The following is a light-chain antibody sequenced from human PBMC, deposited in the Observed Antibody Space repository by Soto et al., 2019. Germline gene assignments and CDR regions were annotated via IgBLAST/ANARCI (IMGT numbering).Light chain of an antibody. CDR1: QILLHITGETF. J-gene: IGKJ5*01. CDR2: EVS. Sequence: VMTQTPLSLSVTPGHPASISCNSSQILLHITGETFLFWYLQKPGQSPQLLIYEVSTRVSGVPDRFSGSGSGTDFTLEISRVETDDVGIYYCMQSTQLPPTFGQGTRLEI. CDR3: MQSTQLPPT. V-gene: IGKV2D-29*02.